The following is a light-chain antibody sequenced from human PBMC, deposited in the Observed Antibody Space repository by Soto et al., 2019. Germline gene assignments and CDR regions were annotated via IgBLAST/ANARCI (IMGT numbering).Light chain of an antibody. V-gene: IGKV3-20*01. CDR3: QQYGSSLLFT. CDR1: QSVSSSY. J-gene: IGKJ3*01. Sequence: EIVLTQSRGTLSLSPGERATLSCRASQSVSSSYLAWYQQKPGQAPRLLIYGASSRATGIPDRFSGSGSGTDFTLTIRRLEPEDFAVYYCQQYGSSLLFTFGPGTKVDIK. CDR2: GAS.